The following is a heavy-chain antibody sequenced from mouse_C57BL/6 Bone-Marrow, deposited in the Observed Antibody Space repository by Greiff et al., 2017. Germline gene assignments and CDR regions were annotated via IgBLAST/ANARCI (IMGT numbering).Heavy chain of an antibody. Sequence: VQLQQSGAELARPGASVKLSCKASGYTFTSYGISWVKQRTGQGLEWIGELYPRSGNTYYNEKFKGKATLTADKSSSTAYMELRSLTSEDSAVXYCARRRYGDWGWFAYWGQGTLVTVSA. V-gene: IGHV1-81*01. CDR1: GYTFTSYG. CDR2: LYPRSGNT. D-gene: IGHD2-13*01. J-gene: IGHJ3*01. CDR3: ARRRYGDWGWFAY.